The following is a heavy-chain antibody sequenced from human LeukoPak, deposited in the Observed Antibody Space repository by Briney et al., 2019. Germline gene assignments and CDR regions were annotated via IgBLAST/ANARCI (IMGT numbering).Heavy chain of an antibody. CDR2: IIPILGIA. V-gene: IGHV1-69*04. J-gene: IGHJ5*02. CDR1: GGTFSSYA. D-gene: IGHD3-10*01. CDR3: AREAKSGSYGFDP. Sequence: SVKVSCKASGGTFSSYAISWVRQAPGQGLEWMGRIIPILGIANYAQKFQGRVTITADKSTSTAYMELSSLRSEDTAVYYCAREAKSGSYGFDPWGQGTLVTVSS.